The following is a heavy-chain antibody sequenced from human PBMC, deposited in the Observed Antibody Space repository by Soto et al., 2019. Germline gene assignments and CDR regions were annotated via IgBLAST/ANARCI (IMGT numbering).Heavy chain of an antibody. J-gene: IGHJ4*02. CDR1: GGSISRDY. CDR3: ARDSKRGYSGYDKLDY. Sequence: PSETLSLTCSISGGSISRDYWSWIRQPPGNGLEWIGYIDYSGSTNYNPSLKSRVTISVDTSKNQFSLKLSSVTAADTAVYYCARDSKRGYSGYDKLDYWGQGTLVTVSS. D-gene: IGHD5-12*01. V-gene: IGHV4-59*01. CDR2: IDYSGST.